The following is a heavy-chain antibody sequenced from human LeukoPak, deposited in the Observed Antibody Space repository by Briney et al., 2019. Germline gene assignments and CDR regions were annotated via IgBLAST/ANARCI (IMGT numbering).Heavy chain of an antibody. V-gene: IGHV3-30-3*01. CDR2: MSPDGNKK. CDR3: ARDLIGRYTFDY. J-gene: IGHJ4*02. D-gene: IGHD3-10*01. Sequence: PGRSLRLSCAASGFTFSDCNMHWVRQAPSKGLDWVALMSPDGNKKYYADSVKGRFTISRDNSKNTVDLQLNSLRAEDTAVYYCARDLIGRYTFDYCGQGTLVTVSS. CDR1: GFTFSDCN.